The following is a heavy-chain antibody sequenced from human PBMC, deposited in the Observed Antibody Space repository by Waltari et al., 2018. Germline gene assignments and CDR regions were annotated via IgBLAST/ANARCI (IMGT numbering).Heavy chain of an antibody. Sequence: QVQLQQWGAGLLKPSETLSLTCAVYGGSFSGYYWSWIRQPPGKGLEWIGEINHSGSTTYNPSLKSRVTISVDTSKNQFSLKLSSVTAADTAVYYCARGGKYSGYEWWGQGTLVTVSS. V-gene: IGHV4-34*01. CDR2: INHSGST. CDR1: GGSFSGYY. J-gene: IGHJ4*02. D-gene: IGHD5-12*01. CDR3: ARGGKYSGYEW.